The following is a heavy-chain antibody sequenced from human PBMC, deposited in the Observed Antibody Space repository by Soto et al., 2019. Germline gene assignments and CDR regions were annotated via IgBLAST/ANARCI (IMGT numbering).Heavy chain of an antibody. V-gene: IGHV3-30-3*01. Sequence: PGGSLRLSCAASGFTFSSYAMHWVRQAPGKGLEWVAVISYDGSNKYYADSVKGRFTISRDNSKNTLHLQMNSLRAEDTAVYYCARERSTVVTRPDAFDIWGQGTMVTVSS. D-gene: IGHD4-17*01. CDR1: GFTFSSYA. J-gene: IGHJ3*02. CDR3: ARERSTVVTRPDAFDI. CDR2: ISYDGSNK.